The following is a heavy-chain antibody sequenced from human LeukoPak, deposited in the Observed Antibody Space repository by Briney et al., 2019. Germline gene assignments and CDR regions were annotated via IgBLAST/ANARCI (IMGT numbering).Heavy chain of an antibody. D-gene: IGHD3-10*01. CDR2: TSGSGDRT. V-gene: IGHV3-23*01. J-gene: IGHJ4*02. CDR1: GFTFSSYG. Sequence: GGSLRLSCAASGFTFSSYGMSWVRQAPGKGLEWVSSTSGSGDRTYYADSVKGRFTISRDNSKNTLYLQMNSLRAEDTAVFYCAKVMELYYYGSGSFYYDYWGQGTLVTVSS. CDR3: AKVMELYYYGSGSFYYDY.